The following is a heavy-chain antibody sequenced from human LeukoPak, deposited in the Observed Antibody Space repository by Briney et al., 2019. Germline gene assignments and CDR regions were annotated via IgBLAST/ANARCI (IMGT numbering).Heavy chain of an antibody. J-gene: IGHJ4*02. Sequence: PGGSLGPYFAAPGFTVRGNHMIWVRQAPGKGLECVSVIYTDDNTYYADSVKGRFTISRDNSKNTLYLQMNSLRAEDTAVYYCARYSGNLLRHYWGQGTLVTVSS. D-gene: IGHD1-26*01. CDR3: ARYSGNLLRHY. V-gene: IGHV3-53*01. CDR2: IYTDDNT. CDR1: GFTVRGNH.